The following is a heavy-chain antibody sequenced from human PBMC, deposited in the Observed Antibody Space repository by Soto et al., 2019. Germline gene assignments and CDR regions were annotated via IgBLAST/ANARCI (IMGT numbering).Heavy chain of an antibody. Sequence: SCAASGFTFSNAWMSWVRQAPGKGLEWVGRIKSKTDGGTTDYAAPVKGRFTISRDDSKNTLYLQMNSLKTEDTAVYYCTTDNRSTLYRHLYYFDYWGQGTLVTVSS. D-gene: IGHD3-16*02. J-gene: IGHJ4*02. CDR1: GFTFSNAW. V-gene: IGHV3-15*01. CDR2: IKSKTDGGTT. CDR3: TTDNRSTLYRHLYYFDY.